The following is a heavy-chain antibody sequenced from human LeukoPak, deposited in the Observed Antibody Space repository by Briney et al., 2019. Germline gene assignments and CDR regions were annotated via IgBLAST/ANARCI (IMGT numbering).Heavy chain of an antibody. D-gene: IGHD3-22*01. Sequence: GGSLRLSCAASGFTFSTYAMDWVRQAPGKGLERVSYLSSSSSVIYHADSVKGRFTISRDNAKNSLYLQMNSLRAEDTALYYCVRSRHSYDSSGFPHYWGQGALVTVSS. CDR2: LSSSSSVI. V-gene: IGHV3-48*01. J-gene: IGHJ4*02. CDR1: GFTFSTYA. CDR3: VRSRHSYDSSGFPHY.